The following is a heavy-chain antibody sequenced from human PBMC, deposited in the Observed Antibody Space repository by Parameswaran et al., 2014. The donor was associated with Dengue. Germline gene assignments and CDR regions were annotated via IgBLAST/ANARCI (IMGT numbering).Heavy chain of an antibody. CDR3: VKTPQRGSWGPYDY. Sequence: GSLRLSCVASGFTFENYAMHWVRQPPGKGLEWVSLISADDNSTYYADSVKGRFTISRDNSKNSLYLRMHSLRTEDTALYYCVKTPQRGSWGPYDYWGQGTLVTVSS. V-gene: IGHV3-43*02. D-gene: IGHD1-26*01. CDR2: ISADDNST. CDR1: GFTFENYA. J-gene: IGHJ4*02.